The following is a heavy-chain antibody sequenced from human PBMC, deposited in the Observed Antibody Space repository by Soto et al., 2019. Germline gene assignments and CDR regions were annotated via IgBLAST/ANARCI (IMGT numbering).Heavy chain of an antibody. D-gene: IGHD2-2*01. CDR3: VRVMAAMQNWLEP. CDR2: IYHTGTT. CDR1: GDSISIIDHV. J-gene: IGHJ5*02. V-gene: IGHV4-30-4*01. Sequence: HSGTLHLTSSVSGDSISIIDHVRGWIRKPPGKGLEWIGFIYHTGTTYYNPSLRSRVTISIDTSKSQFFLKLNSGTAADSAVYYCVRVMAAMQNWLEPWCQGSLVTGSS.